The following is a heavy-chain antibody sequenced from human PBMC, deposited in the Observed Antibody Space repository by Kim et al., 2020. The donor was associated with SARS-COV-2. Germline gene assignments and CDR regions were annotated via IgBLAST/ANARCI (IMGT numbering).Heavy chain of an antibody. V-gene: IGHV3-49*03. CDR3: TRDPSTGGGGTIDY. CDR2: IRSKAYGGTT. Sequence: GGSLRLSCTASGFTFGDYAMSWFRQAPGKGLEWVGFIRSKAYGGTTEYAASVKGRFTISRDDSKSIAYLQMNSLKTEDTAVYYCTRDPSTGGGGTIDYWGQGTLVTVSS. D-gene: IGHD2-15*01. J-gene: IGHJ4*02. CDR1: GFTFGDYA.